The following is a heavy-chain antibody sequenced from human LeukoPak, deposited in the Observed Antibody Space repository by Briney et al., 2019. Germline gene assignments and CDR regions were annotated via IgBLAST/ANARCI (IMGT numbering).Heavy chain of an antibody. J-gene: IGHJ4*02. Sequence: PGGSLRLSCAASGFPFYSFWMHWVRQAPGKGLVWVSDMNEYSTTIRYADSVKGRFTISRDNAKSILYLQMNNLRAEDTAMYFCARGGVNPVDHWGQGTLVTVSS. CDR3: ARGGVNPVDH. D-gene: IGHD1-14*01. V-gene: IGHV3-74*01. CDR1: GFPFYSFW. CDR2: MNEYSTTI.